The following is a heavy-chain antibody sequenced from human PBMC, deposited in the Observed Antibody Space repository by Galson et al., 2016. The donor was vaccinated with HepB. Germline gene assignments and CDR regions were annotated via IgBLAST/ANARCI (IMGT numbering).Heavy chain of an antibody. CDR3: VKDTGAVMVADSTDAFDI. J-gene: IGHJ3*02. CDR1: EFSFSYYG. V-gene: IGHV3-30*18. D-gene: IGHD2-15*01. CDR2: ISYDGSNK. Sequence: SLRLSCAASEFSFSYYGMHWVRRAAGKGLEWVAVISYDGSNKYYADSVKGRFTISRDNSKNTLYLQMNSLRVEDTAVYYCVKDTGAVMVADSTDAFDIWGQGTMVTVSS.